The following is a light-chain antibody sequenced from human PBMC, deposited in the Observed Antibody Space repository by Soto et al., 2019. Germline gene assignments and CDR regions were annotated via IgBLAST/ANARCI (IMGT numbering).Light chain of an antibody. Sequence: DIQMTQSPSTLSASVGDRVTITFRASQSISYRLAWYQQKPGKAPKLLIYDASNLESGVPSTFSGSGSGTEFILTITSLQPDDFATYYCQQYNSYSWTFGHGTKVDIK. CDR1: QSISYR. J-gene: IGKJ1*01. CDR2: DAS. CDR3: QQYNSYSWT. V-gene: IGKV1-5*01.